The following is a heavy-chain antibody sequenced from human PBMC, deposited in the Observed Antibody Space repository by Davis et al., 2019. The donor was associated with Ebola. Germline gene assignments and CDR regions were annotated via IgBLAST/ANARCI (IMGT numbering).Heavy chain of an antibody. Sequence: GESLKISCKGSGYSFTSYWIGWVRQMPGKGLDWMGIIYPGDSDTRYSPSFQGQVTISADKSISTAYLQWSSLKASDTAMYYCARLGYYDILTGNYGMDVWGQGTTVTVSS. CDR3: ARLGYYDILTGNYGMDV. J-gene: IGHJ6*02. V-gene: IGHV5-51*01. CDR1: GYSFTSYW. D-gene: IGHD3-9*01. CDR2: IYPGDSDT.